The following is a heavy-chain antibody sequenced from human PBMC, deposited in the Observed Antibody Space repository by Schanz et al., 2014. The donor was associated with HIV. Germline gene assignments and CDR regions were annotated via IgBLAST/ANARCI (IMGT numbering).Heavy chain of an antibody. V-gene: IGHV3-48*02. J-gene: IGHJ4*02. CDR2: ISFDGNII. Sequence: VQLVESGGGVVQPGRSLRLSCAASGFNFSRYNMNWVRQTPGKGLEWISHISFDGNIIYYADSVQGRFTISRDNAKNSLFLQMASLRDEDTAVYYCARDPSGNYYRYHFDYWGQGSLVTVSS. CDR1: GFNFSRYN. CDR3: ARDPSGNYYRYHFDY. D-gene: IGHD1-26*01.